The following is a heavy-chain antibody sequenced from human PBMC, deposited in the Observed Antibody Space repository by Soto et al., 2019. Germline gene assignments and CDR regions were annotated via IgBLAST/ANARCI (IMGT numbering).Heavy chain of an antibody. J-gene: IGHJ6*02. CDR3: ARGPLGRLYGSGSYMYYYGMDV. V-gene: IGHV4-34*01. Sequence: SETLSLTRAVHGGFLSGCCWRWIREPPGNREGRGGEINHSGSTNYNPSLKSRVTISVDTSKNQFSLKLSSVTAADTAVYYCARGPLGRLYGSGSYMYYYGMDVWGQGTTVTVSS. D-gene: IGHD3-10*01. CDR2: INHSGST. CDR1: GGFLSGCC.